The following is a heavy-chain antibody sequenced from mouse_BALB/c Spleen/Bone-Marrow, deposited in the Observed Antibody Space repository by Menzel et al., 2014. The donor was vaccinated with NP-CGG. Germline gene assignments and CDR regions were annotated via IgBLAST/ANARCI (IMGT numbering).Heavy chain of an antibody. V-gene: IGHV5-6-4*01. Sequence: TMSWVRQTPEKRLEWVATTSSGGSYTYYPDSVKGRFTISRDNAKNTLYLQMSSLKSGDTAMYYCTRDDYDGAWFAYWGQGTLVTVSA. CDR3: TRDDYDGAWFAY. CDR2: TSSGGSYT. D-gene: IGHD2-4*01. CDR1: T. J-gene: IGHJ3*01.